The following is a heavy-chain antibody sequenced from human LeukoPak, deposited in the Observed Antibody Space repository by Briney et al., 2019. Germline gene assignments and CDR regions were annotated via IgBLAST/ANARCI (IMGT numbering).Heavy chain of an antibody. CDR3: ARLQGRGDNYPDY. Sequence: PSETLSLTCTVSGGSISNYYWSWIRQPPGKRLEWIGYVSYSGSSSSNPSLESRVTISVDMSKNQFSLRLSSVTASDTAVYYCARLQGRGDNYPDYWGQGTLVTVSS. CDR1: GGSISNYY. CDR2: VSYSGSS. V-gene: IGHV4-59*08. D-gene: IGHD4-11*01. J-gene: IGHJ4*02.